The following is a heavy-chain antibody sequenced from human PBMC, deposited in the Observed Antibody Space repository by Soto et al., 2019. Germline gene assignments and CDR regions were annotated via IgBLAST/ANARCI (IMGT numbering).Heavy chain of an antibody. D-gene: IGHD6-19*01. CDR1: GFTVSSKS. CDR2: IYGGGTT. J-gene: IGHJ4*02. CDR3: VQTTGWPGFDF. V-gene: IGHV3-53*01. Sequence: VPLVESGGGLIQPGGSLRLSCAASGFTVSSKSMTWVRQAPGKGLEWVSVIYGGGTTYYADSVKGRFTISRDNSKNTVYLQMTSLRAEDTSVYYCVQTTGWPGFDFWGQGTLVTVSS.